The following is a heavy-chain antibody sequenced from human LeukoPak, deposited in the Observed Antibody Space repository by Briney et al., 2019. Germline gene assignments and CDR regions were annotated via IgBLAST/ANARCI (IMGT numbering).Heavy chain of an antibody. CDR3: VRGYCGSTSCAFDY. CDR1: GFTFSSYS. J-gene: IGHJ4*02. V-gene: IGHV3-48*02. CDR2: ISSSSSSM. D-gene: IGHD2-2*01. Sequence: GGSLRLSCAASGFTFSSYSMNWVRQAPGKGLEWVSYISSSSSSMHYADSVKGRFTISRDTAKNSLYLQMNSLRDEDTAVYYCVRGYCGSTSCAFDYWGQGTLVTVSS.